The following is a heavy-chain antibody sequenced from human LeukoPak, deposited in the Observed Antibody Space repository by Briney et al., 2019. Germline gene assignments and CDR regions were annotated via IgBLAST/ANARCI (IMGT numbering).Heavy chain of an antibody. Sequence: GGSLRLSCTASGFSFSGHWMHWARQLPGKGLVWVSRISPTGSTTSYADSVKGRFTVSRDNAKNTLYLQVNNLRAEGTAVYYCARGPNSNWSGLDFWGQGTLLTVFS. CDR2: ISPTGSTT. V-gene: IGHV3-74*01. D-gene: IGHD6-6*01. CDR3: ARGPNSNWSGLDF. CDR1: GFSFSGHW. J-gene: IGHJ4*02.